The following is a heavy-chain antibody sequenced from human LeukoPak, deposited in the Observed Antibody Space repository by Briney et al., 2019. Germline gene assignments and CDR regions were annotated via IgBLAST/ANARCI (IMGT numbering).Heavy chain of an antibody. Sequence: SETLSLTCAVYGGSFSGYYWSWIRQPPGKGLEWIGEINHSGSTNYNPSLKSRVTISVDTSKNQFSLQPRSVTAANTAVYFCARYSSGWPYYFDYWGQGTLVTVSS. J-gene: IGHJ4*02. CDR3: ARYSSGWPYYFDY. CDR2: INHSGST. V-gene: IGHV4-34*01. CDR1: GGSFSGYY. D-gene: IGHD6-19*01.